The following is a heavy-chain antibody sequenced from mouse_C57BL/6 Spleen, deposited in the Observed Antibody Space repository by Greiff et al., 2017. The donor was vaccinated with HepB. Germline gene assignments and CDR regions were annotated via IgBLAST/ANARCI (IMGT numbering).Heavy chain of an antibody. D-gene: IGHD1-1*01. CDR3: ARSEEELLGMDY. J-gene: IGHJ4*01. V-gene: IGHV1-64*01. CDR2: IHPNSGST. Sequence: VQLQQPGAELVKPGASVKLSCKASGYTFTSYWMHWVKQRPGQGLEWIGMIHPNSGSTNYNEKFKSKATLTVDKSSSTAYMQLSSLTSEDSAVYYSARSEEELLGMDYWGQGTSVTVSS. CDR1: GYTFTSYW.